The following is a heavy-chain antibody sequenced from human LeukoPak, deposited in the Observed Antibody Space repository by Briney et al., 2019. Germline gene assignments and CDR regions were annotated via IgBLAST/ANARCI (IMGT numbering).Heavy chain of an antibody. V-gene: IGHV4-61*02. Sequence: SETLSLTCTVSGGSISSGSYYWSWIRQPAGKGLEWIGRIYTSGSTNYNPSLKSRVTISVDTSKNQFSLKLSSVTAADTAVYYCASYGYKLGYFDYWGQGTLVTVSS. CDR3: ASYGYKLGYFDY. J-gene: IGHJ4*02. CDR2: IYTSGST. CDR1: GGSISSGSYY. D-gene: IGHD5-18*01.